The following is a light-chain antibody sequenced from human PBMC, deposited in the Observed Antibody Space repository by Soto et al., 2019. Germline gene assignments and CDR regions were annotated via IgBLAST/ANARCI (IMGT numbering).Light chain of an antibody. J-gene: IGLJ3*02. Sequence: QPVLTQPASVSGSPGQSITISCTGSNSDVGAYNYVSWYQQHPGKAPKLIIYEVNNRPSGVSYRFSGSKSGNTASLTISGLQAEDEADYYCASYTVSHTRVFGGGTKSPS. V-gene: IGLV2-14*01. CDR3: ASYTVSHTRV. CDR1: NSDVGAYNY. CDR2: EVN.